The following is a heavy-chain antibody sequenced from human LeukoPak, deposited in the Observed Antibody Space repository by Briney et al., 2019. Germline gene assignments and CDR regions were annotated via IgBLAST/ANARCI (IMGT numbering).Heavy chain of an antibody. CDR3: ARGINDNNPAVFDY. V-gene: IGHV3-66*01. CDR2: IYSGGST. D-gene: IGHD1/OR15-1a*01. CDR1: GFTVSSTY. Sequence: GGSLRLSCAASGFTVSSTYMSWVRQAPGKGLEWVSLIYSGGSTYYADSVQGRFTISRDNAKKSVYLQMNSLRAEDTAVYYCARGINDNNPAVFDYWGQGTLVTVSS. J-gene: IGHJ4*02.